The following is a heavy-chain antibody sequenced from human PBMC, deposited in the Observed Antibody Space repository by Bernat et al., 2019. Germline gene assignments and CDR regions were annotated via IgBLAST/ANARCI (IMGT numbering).Heavy chain of an antibody. CDR3: ARSLAPFLDILTGYCDY. D-gene: IGHD3-9*01. J-gene: IGHJ4*02. V-gene: IGHV1-46*01. CDR2: INPSGGST. Sequence: QVQLVQSGAEVKKPGASMKVSCKASGYTFTSYYMHWVRQAPGQGLEWMGIINPSGGSTSYAQKFQGRVTMTRDTSTSTVYMELSSLRSEDTAVYYCARSLAPFLDILTGYCDYWGQGTLVTVSS. CDR1: GYTFTSYY.